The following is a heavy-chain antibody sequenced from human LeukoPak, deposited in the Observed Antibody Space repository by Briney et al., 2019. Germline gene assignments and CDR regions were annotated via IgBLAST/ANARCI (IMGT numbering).Heavy chain of an antibody. CDR3: AKDQTPYY. CDR1: GFTFSSYG. Sequence: GGSLRLSCAASGFTFSSYGMHWVRQAPGKGLDWAAFIHHDGSNKYYADSVRGRFTISRDNSKNTLHLQMNSLRAEDTAVYYCAKDQTPYYWGQGTLVTVSS. J-gene: IGHJ4*02. V-gene: IGHV3-30*02. CDR2: IHHDGSNK.